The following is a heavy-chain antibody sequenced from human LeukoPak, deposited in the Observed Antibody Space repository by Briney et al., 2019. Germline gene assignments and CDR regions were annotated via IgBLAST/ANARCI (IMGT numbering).Heavy chain of an antibody. CDR3: ARAGYYYDSSGYYYVDY. D-gene: IGHD3-22*01. V-gene: IGHV3-53*01. CDR1: GFIFSNYE. J-gene: IGHJ4*02. CDR2: IYSGGST. Sequence: PGGSLRLSCAASGFIFSNYEMNWVRQAPGKGLEWVSVIYSGGSTYYADSVKGRFTISRDNSKNTLYLQMNSLRAEDTAVYYCARAGYYYDSSGYYYVDYWGQGTLVTVSS.